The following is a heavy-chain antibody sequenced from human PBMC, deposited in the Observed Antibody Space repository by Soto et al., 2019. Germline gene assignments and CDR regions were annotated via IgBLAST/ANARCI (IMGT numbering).Heavy chain of an antibody. CDR2: IGGSGGST. D-gene: IGHD5-12*01. CDR3: AKNSVATIRLGYDY. V-gene: IGHV3-23*02. J-gene: IGHJ4*02. CDR1: GFTLSSYA. Sequence: EVQLLESGGGLVQPGGSLSFSGAAFGFTLSSYAMRWVRQAPGRGLVWVSAIGGSGGSTYYEDSVKGRFTTSRDNSKNTLYLQRNSLRAEDTAVYYCAKNSVATIRLGYDYWGQGTLVTVSS.